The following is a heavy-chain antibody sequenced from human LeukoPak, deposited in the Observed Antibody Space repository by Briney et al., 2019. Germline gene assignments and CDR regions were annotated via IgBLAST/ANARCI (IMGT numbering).Heavy chain of an antibody. CDR3: ARYFGEGGSLDY. J-gene: IGHJ4*02. V-gene: IGHV3-21*01. CDR1: GFTFSSYS. Sequence: GGSLRLSCAASGFTFSSYSMNWVRQAPGKGLEGVSSISSSSSYIYYADSVKGRFTISRDNAKNSLYLQMNSVRAEDTSVYYCARYFGEGGSLDYWGQGTLVTVSS. D-gene: IGHD1-26*01. CDR2: ISSSSSYI.